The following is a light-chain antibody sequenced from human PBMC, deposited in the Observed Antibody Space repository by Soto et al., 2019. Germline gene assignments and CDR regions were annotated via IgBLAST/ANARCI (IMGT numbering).Light chain of an antibody. Sequence: QSALTQPRSVSGSPGQSATISCTGTSSDVGGYNYVSWYQQHPGKAPKLMIYDVSERPSGVPDRFSGSKSGNTASLTISGLHAEDEADYYCCSYAGSYTYVFGTGTKLTVL. CDR1: SSDVGGYNY. CDR3: CSYAGSYTYV. CDR2: DVS. V-gene: IGLV2-11*01. J-gene: IGLJ1*01.